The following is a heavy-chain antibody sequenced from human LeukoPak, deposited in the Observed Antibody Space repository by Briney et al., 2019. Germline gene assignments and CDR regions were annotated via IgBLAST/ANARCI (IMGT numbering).Heavy chain of an antibody. J-gene: IGHJ4*02. CDR2: IYYSGST. D-gene: IGHD3-3*01. CDR1: GDSTSSGPYY. CDR3: ARRYDFWSGYYGY. V-gene: IGHV4-39*01. Sequence: SQTLSLTCTVSGDSTSSGPYYWSWIRQPPGKGREWIGSIYYSGSTYYNPSLKSRVTISVDTSKNQFSLKLSSVTAADTAVYYCARRYDFWSGYYGYWGQGTLVTVSS.